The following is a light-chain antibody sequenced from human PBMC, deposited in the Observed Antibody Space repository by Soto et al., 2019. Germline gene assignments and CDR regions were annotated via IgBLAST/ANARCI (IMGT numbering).Light chain of an antibody. Sequence: DIQMTQSPSTLSASVGDRVTITCRASQSISSWLAWYQQKPGKAAKLLIYTASSLESGVPSRFSGSGSGTEFTLTISSLQPDDFATYYCQQYNRYWTFGQGTKVEIK. V-gene: IGKV1-5*03. CDR2: TAS. CDR1: QSISSW. J-gene: IGKJ1*01. CDR3: QQYNRYWT.